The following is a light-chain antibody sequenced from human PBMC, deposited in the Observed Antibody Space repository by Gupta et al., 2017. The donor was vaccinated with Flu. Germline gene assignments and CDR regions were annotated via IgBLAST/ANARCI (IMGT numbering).Light chain of an antibody. V-gene: IGKV4-1*01. CDR2: WAS. J-gene: IGKJ2*01. Sequence: DIVMTQSPDSLAVSLGERATINCKSSQSLLYSSNNKNYLAWYQQKPGQPPKLLIYWASTRESGVPDRFSGGVSGTDFTLTISSLQAEDVAIYYCQQYYTGPPHTFGQGTKLEIK. CDR1: QSLLYSSNNKNY. CDR3: QQYYTGPPHT.